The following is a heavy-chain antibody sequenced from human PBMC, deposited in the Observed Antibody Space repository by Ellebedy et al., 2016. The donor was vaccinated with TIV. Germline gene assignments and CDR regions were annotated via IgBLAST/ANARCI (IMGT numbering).Heavy chain of an antibody. CDR2: VYHSGQT. D-gene: IGHD5/OR15-5a*01. J-gene: IGHJ3*02. CDR1: GGAISGTGW. CDR3: ATCPGGAFDI. Sequence: SETLSLTCTVSGGAISGTGWWSWVRQSPGKGLEWIGDVYHSGQTNYNPSLKSRVIISVDKSANEFSLRLTSLTAADTAVYFCATCPGGAFDIWGRGTMVTVSS. V-gene: IGHV4-4*02.